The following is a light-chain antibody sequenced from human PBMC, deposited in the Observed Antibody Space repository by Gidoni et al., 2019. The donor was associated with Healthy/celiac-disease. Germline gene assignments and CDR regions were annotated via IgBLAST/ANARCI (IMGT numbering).Light chain of an antibody. CDR2: DAS. Sequence: EMVLTQSPATLSLSPGERATLSCRASQSVSSYLAWYQQKPGQAPRLLIYDASNRATGTPARFSGSGSGTDFTIPISSLEPEDFAVYYCQQRRNWPPLTFGGGTKVEIK. J-gene: IGKJ4*01. CDR3: QQRRNWPPLT. V-gene: IGKV3-11*01. CDR1: QSVSSY.